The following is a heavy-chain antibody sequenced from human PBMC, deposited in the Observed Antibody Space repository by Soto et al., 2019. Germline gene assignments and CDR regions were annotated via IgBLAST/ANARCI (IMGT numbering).Heavy chain of an antibody. CDR1: GGSISSSSYY. Sequence: QLQLQESGPGLVKPSETLSLTCTVSGGSISSSSYYWGWIRQPPGKGLEWIGSIYYSGSTYYNPSLKSRVTISVDTSKNQFSLKLSSVSAADTAVYYCARGIAVAERGWFDPWGQGTLVTVSS. D-gene: IGHD6-19*01. V-gene: IGHV4-39*01. J-gene: IGHJ5*02. CDR2: IYYSGST. CDR3: ARGIAVAERGWFDP.